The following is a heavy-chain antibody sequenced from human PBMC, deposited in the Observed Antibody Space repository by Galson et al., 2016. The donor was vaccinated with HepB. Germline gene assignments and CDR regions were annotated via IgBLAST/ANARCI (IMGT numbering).Heavy chain of an antibody. CDR2: IYSNGNT. J-gene: IGHJ6*02. CDR1: GGSITSGAYY. Sequence: LSLTCPDPGGSITSGAYYWTWIRQHPGKGLEWIGLIYSNGNTHYNASLKSRLTIPVDTSQNQFSLRLSSVTAADTAIYYCARDLGKDRNLYYFYGMDVWGQGTTVTVSS. CDR3: ARDLGKDRNLYYFYGMDV. D-gene: IGHD1-14*01. V-gene: IGHV4-31*03.